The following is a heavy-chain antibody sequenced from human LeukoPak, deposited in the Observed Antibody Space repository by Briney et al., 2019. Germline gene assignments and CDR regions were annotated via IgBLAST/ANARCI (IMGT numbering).Heavy chain of an antibody. D-gene: IGHD1-26*01. CDR1: GFTFHNYD. CDR3: AKDRIVGRSGYFDY. CDR2: IQFDGSNK. Sequence: PGGSLRLSCATSGFTFHNYDMHWVRQAPGKGLEWVAFIQFDGSNKYYADSVKGRFTISRDNSKNTLFLQMNSLRGEDTAVYYCAKDRIVGRSGYFDYWGQGTLVTVSS. V-gene: IGHV3-30*02. J-gene: IGHJ4*02.